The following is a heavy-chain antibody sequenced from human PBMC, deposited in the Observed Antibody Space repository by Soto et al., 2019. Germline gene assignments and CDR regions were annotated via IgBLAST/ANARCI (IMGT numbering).Heavy chain of an antibody. J-gene: IGHJ6*02. Sequence: QVQLVQSGAEVKKPGSSVKVSCKASGGSLSNYGISWVRQAPGQGLEWMGAIIPVFGTPNYAQKFQDRVTSTADESTTTFYMAVRSLTSEDTAVYYCARGDATKIVVTTYYAMDVWGQGTTVTVSS. CDR1: GGSLSNYG. CDR2: IIPVFGTP. V-gene: IGHV1-69*12. CDR3: ARGDATKIVVTTYYAMDV. D-gene: IGHD3-22*01.